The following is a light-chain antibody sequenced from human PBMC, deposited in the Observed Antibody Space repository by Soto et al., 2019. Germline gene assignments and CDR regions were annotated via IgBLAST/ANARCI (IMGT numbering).Light chain of an antibody. CDR2: DVS. CDR3: SSYTSSSTLVV. J-gene: IGLJ2*01. CDR1: SSDVGGFNY. V-gene: IGLV2-14*01. Sequence: QSVLTQPASVSGSPGQSITISCTGTSSDVGGFNYVSWYQQHPGKAPKLMIYDVSNRPSGVSTRFSGSKSGNTASLTISGVPAEDEADYYCSSYTSSSTLVVFGGGTKVTVL.